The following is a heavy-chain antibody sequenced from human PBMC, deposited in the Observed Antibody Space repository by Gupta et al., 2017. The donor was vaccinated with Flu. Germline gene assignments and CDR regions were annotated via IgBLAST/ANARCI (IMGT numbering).Heavy chain of an antibody. D-gene: IGHD3-22*01. V-gene: IGHV3-7*04. Sequence: EVQLVESGGGLVQPGGSLRLSCATSGFPLSNDWMTWVRQAPGKGLEWVATLKEDGTEKYYVDSVKGRFTISRDNAKNSLFLQMNGLRAEDTAIYFCARDQYDSTGMGWGYYYDNWGQGTLVIVSS. CDR3: ARDQYDSTGMGWGYYYDN. CDR1: GFPLSNDW. J-gene: IGHJ4*02. CDR2: LKEDGTEK.